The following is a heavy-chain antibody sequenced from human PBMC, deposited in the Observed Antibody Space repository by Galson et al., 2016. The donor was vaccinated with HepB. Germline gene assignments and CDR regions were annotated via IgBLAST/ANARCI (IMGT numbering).Heavy chain of an antibody. D-gene: IGHD6-6*01. J-gene: IGHJ4*02. Sequence: LRLSCAASGFTFNNHGMSWVRQAPGKGLEWVSGISSSGSTYYADSVKGRFTISRDNSRSTMYLQMNSLRVEDTAVYYCAKGHRSISENGGQGALVTVSS. V-gene: IGHV3-23*01. CDR2: ISSSGST. CDR3: AKGHRSISEN. CDR1: GFTFNNHG.